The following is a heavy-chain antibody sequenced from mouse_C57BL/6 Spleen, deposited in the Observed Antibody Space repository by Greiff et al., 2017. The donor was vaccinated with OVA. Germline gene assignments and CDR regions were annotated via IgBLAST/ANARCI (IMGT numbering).Heavy chain of an antibody. Sequence: EVQLQESGPGLVKPSQSLSLTCSVTGYSITSGYYWNWIRQFPGNKLEWMGYISYDGSNNYNPSLKNRISITRDTSKNQFFLKLNSVTTEDTATYYCAREGIYYYGRIDWYFDVWGTGTTVTVSS. CDR3: AREGIYYYGRIDWYFDV. CDR1: GYSITSGYY. V-gene: IGHV3-6*01. J-gene: IGHJ1*03. CDR2: ISYDGSN. D-gene: IGHD1-1*01.